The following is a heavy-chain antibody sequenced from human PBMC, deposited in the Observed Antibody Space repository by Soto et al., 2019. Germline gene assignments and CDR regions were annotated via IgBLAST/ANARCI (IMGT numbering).Heavy chain of an antibody. CDR3: ARSMITFGGVIVAPFDD. Sequence: EVQLVESGGGLVQPGGSLRLSCAASGFTVSSNYMSWVRQAPGKGLEWVSVIYSGSSTYYADSVKGRFTISRDNSKNTLYLQMNSLRDEETAVYYCARSMITFGGVIVAPFDDWGQGTMVPVSS. CDR2: IYSGSST. CDR1: GFTVSSNY. D-gene: IGHD3-16*02. V-gene: IGHV3-66*01. J-gene: IGHJ4*02.